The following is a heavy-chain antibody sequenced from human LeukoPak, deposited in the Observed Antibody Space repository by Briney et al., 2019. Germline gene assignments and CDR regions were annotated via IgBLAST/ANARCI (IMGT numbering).Heavy chain of an antibody. CDR3: ARDVHYYDSSGYFDY. V-gene: IGHV4-4*07. CDR1: GGSISSSY. CDR2: IYISGST. D-gene: IGHD3-22*01. J-gene: IGHJ4*02. Sequence: SETLSLTCTVSGGSISSSYWSWIRQPAGKGLEWIGRIYISGSTNYNPSLKSRVSMSEDTSKNQFSLKLSSVTAADTALYYCARDVHYYDSSGYFDYWGQGTLVTVSS.